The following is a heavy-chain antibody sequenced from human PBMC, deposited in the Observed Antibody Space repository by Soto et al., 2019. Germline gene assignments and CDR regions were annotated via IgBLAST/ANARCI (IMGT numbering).Heavy chain of an antibody. D-gene: IGHD3-10*01. CDR1: GFTFSSYW. CDR2: IKPDGSEK. J-gene: IGHJ4*02. CDR3: VRDAHRGGDFDY. Sequence: EVQLVESGGGLVQPGGSLRLSCAASGFTFSSYWMVWVRQAPGKGLEWVANIKPDGSEKYYVDSVKGRFTISRDSARKSLYLQMIRRRAEDTAVYCCVRDAHRGGDFDYWGQGTLVTVSS. V-gene: IGHV3-7*04.